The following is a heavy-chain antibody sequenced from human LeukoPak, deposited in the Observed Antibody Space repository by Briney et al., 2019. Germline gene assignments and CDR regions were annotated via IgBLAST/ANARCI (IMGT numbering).Heavy chain of an antibody. CDR2: INCNSGGT. V-gene: IGHV1-2*02. J-gene: IGHJ4*02. D-gene: IGHD4-17*01. CDR3: ARDKATVTTPYFDY. Sequence: ASVKVSCKVSGYTFTGYYLHWVRQAPGQGLEWMGWINCNSGGTNYAQKFQGRVTMTRDTSISTVYMELSRLIFDDTAVYYCARDKATVTTPYFDYWGQGTQVTVSS. CDR1: GYTFTGYY.